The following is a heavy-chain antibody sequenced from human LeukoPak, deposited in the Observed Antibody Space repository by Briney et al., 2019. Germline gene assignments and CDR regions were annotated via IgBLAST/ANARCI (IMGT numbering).Heavy chain of an antibody. CDR2: ISSSSSYI. J-gene: IGHJ4*02. CDR1: GFTFSSYS. Sequence: GGSLRLSCAASGFTFSSYSMNWVRQAPGKGLEWVSSISSSSSYIYYADSVKGRFTISRDNAKNSLYLQMNSLRAEDTAVYYCAGPSNSRIPHYYFDYWGQGTLVTVSP. CDR3: AGPSNSRIPHYYFDY. D-gene: IGHD2/OR15-2a*01. V-gene: IGHV3-21*01.